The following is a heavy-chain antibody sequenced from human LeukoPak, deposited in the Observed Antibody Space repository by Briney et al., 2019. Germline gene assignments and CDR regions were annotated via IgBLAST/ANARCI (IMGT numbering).Heavy chain of an antibody. J-gene: IGHJ4*02. V-gene: IGHV1-18*04. CDR1: GYTFTSYY. Sequence: ASVKVSCKASGYTFTSYYMHWVRQAPGQGLEWMGWISGYNGNTNYAQKFQGRVALTTDTSTSTAYMELRSLRSDDTAVYYCATVGKYGNWGQGTLVTVSS. CDR2: ISGYNGNT. D-gene: IGHD1-26*01. CDR3: ATVGKYGN.